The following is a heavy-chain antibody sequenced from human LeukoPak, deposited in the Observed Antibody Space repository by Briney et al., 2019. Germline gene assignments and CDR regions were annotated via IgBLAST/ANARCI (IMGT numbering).Heavy chain of an antibody. J-gene: IGHJ3*02. CDR3: ARGSVPFDAFDI. Sequence: SSETLSLTCTVSGGSISSSSYYWGWIRQPPGKGLEWIGSIYYSGSTYYNPSLKSRVTMSVDTSKNQFSLKLSSVTAADTAVYYCARGSVPFDAFDIWGQGTVVTVSS. CDR1: GGSISSSSYY. V-gene: IGHV4-39*07. D-gene: IGHD3-10*01. CDR2: IYYSGST.